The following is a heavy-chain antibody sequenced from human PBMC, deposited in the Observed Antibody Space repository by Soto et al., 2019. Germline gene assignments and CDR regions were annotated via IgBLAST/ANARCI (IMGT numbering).Heavy chain of an antibody. CDR1: GFTFGDYA. J-gene: IGHJ6*02. V-gene: IGHV3-49*03. Sequence: QAGGSLRLSCTASGFTFGDYAMSWFRQAPGKGLEWVGFIRSKAYGGTTEYAASVKGRFTISRDDSKSIAYLQMNSLKTEDTAVYYCTRVYDSSGYVFVYYYYGMDVWGQGTTVTVSS. CDR2: IRSKAYGGTT. D-gene: IGHD3-22*01. CDR3: TRVYDSSGYVFVYYYYGMDV.